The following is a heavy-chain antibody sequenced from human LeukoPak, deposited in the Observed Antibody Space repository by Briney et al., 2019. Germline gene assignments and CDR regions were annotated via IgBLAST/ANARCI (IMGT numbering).Heavy chain of an antibody. CDR1: GYTFTGYY. D-gene: IGHD2-2*01. CDR2: INPNSGGT. V-gene: IGHV1-2*02. Sequence: ASVKVSCKASGYTFTGYYMHWVRQAPGQGLEWMGWINPNSGGTNYAQKFQGRVTMTRDTSISTAYMELSRLRSDDTAVYYCARDMYCSSTSCYFYYYGMDVWGQGTTVTVSS. CDR3: ARDMYCSSTSCYFYYYGMDV. J-gene: IGHJ6*02.